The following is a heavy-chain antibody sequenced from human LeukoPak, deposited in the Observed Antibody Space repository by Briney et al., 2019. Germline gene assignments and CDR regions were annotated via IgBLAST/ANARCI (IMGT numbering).Heavy chain of an antibody. J-gene: IGHJ5*02. D-gene: IGHD6-13*01. Sequence: GGSLRLSCAASGFAFSGSAMHWVRQASGKGLEWVGRIRSKANSYATAYAASVKGRFTISRDDSKNTAYLQMNSLKTEDTAVYYCTRDPPYSSSWYWFDPWGQGTLVTVSS. CDR2: IRSKANSYAT. CDR3: TRDPPYSSSWYWFDP. V-gene: IGHV3-73*01. CDR1: GFAFSGSA.